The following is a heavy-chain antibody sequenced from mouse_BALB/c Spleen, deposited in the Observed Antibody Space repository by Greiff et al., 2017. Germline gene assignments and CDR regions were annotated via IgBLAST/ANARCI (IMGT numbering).Heavy chain of an antibody. Sequence: EVKLVESGGGLVQPGGSRKLSCAASGFTFSSFGMHWVRQAPEKGLEWVAYISSGSSTIYYADTVKGRFTISRDNPKNTLFLQMTSLRSEDTAMYYCARGGPMFLDYWGQGTTLTVSA. V-gene: IGHV5-17*02. CDR2: ISSGSSTI. D-gene: IGHD6-5*01. CDR3: ARGGPMFLDY. CDR1: GFTFSSFG. J-gene: IGHJ2*01.